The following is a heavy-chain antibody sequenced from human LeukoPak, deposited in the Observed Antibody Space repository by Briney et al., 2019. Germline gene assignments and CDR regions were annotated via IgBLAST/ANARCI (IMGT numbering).Heavy chain of an antibody. D-gene: IGHD1-26*01. CDR1: GFTFSSYS. CDR3: ARDRGGSYSAIDY. J-gene: IGHJ4*02. CDR2: ISSSSSTI. V-gene: IGHV3-48*04. Sequence: GGSLRLSCAASGFTFSSYSMNWVRQAPGKGLEWVSFISSSSSTIYYADSVKGRFTISRDNAKNSLYLQMNSPRSEDTAVYYCARDRGGSYSAIDYWGQGTLVTVSS.